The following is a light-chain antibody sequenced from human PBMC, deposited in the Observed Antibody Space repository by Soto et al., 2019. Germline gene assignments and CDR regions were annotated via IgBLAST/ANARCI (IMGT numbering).Light chain of an antibody. CDR3: QQYSSHRT. Sequence: DIQMTQTPSTLSASVGDRVTINCRASQNVNDYLAWYQQKPGNSPKVLIYDASTLESGVPSRFSGSGSGTEFTLPISGLQADDFATYYCQQYSSHRTFGQGTKVEVK. V-gene: IGKV1-5*01. J-gene: IGKJ1*01. CDR1: QNVNDY. CDR2: DAS.